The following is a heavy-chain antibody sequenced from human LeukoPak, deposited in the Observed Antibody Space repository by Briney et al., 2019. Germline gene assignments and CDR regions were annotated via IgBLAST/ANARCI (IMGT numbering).Heavy chain of an antibody. J-gene: IGHJ3*02. Sequence: GGSLRLSCAASGFTFDDYGMSWVRQAPGKGLEWASGINWNGGSTGYADSVKGRFTISRDNAKNSLYLQMNSLRAEDTALYYCARDSVYYGSGSHDAFDIWGQGTMVTVSS. CDR2: INWNGGST. V-gene: IGHV3-20*04. CDR1: GFTFDDYG. D-gene: IGHD3-10*01. CDR3: ARDSVYYGSGSHDAFDI.